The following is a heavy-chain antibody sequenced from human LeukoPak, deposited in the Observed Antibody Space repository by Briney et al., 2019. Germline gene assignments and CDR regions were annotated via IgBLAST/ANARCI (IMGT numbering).Heavy chain of an antibody. V-gene: IGHV3-9*01. J-gene: IGHJ5*02. CDR3: SRGTYYYGSGPGGFDP. D-gene: IGHD3-10*01. CDR1: GFPFDYYT. Sequence: PGGSLRLSCAASGFPFDYYTMHWVRQFPGKGLEWVSSITWNSGNLAYVDSVKGRFTISRDNAKNTLYLQMKSLRAEDTAVYYCSRGTYYYGSGPGGFDPWGQGTLVTVSS. CDR2: ITWNSGNL.